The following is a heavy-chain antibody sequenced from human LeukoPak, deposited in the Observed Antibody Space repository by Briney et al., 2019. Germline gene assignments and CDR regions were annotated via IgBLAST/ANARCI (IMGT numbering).Heavy chain of an antibody. D-gene: IGHD3-10*01. CDR3: ARAYRGYYGSGSYYNDAFDI. CDR1: GFAFSSYD. V-gene: IGHV3-13*04. J-gene: IGHJ3*02. CDR2: IGTAGDT. Sequence: PGGSLRLSCAASGFAFSSYDMHWVRQATGKGLEWVSAIGTAGDTYYPGSVKGRFTISRENAKNSLYLQMNGLRAGDTAVYYCARAYRGYYGSGSYYNDAFDIWGQGTMVTVSS.